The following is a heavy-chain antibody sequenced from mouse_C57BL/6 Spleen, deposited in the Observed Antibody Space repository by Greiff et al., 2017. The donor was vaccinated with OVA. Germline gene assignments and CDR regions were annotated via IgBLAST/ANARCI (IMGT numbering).Heavy chain of an antibody. D-gene: IGHD1-1*01. CDR1: GFNIKNTY. J-gene: IGHJ4*01. CDR2: IDPANGNT. V-gene: IGHV14-3*01. Sequence: EVQLQQSVAELVRPGASVKLSCTASGFNIKNTYMHWVKQRPEQGLEWIGRIDPANGNTKYAPKFQGKATITADTSSNTAYLQLSSLTSEDTAIYYCARPHWTTVAHQGDAMDYWGQGTSVTVSS. CDR3: ARPHWTTVAHQGDAMDY.